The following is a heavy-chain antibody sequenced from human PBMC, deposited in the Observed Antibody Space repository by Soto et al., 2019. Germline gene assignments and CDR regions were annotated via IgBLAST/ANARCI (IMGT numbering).Heavy chain of an antibody. CDR2: ISGSGGST. J-gene: IGHJ4*02. D-gene: IGHD6-19*01. CDR3: AKGPYSSGWYLNIDY. Sequence: GGSLRLSCAASGFTVSSYAMSWVRQSPGKGLEWVSAISGSGGSTYYADSVKGRFTISRDNSKNTLYLQMNSLRAEDTAVYYCAKGPYSSGWYLNIDYWGQGTLVTVSS. CDR1: GFTVSSYA. V-gene: IGHV3-23*01.